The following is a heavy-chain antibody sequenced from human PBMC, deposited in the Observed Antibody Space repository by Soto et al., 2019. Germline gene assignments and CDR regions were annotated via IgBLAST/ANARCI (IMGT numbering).Heavy chain of an antibody. J-gene: IGHJ4*02. CDR2: ISTYKGNT. D-gene: IGHD4-17*01. CDR3: ARGANDYGDYYYFDY. CDR1: GYTFTIYG. Sequence: QVQLVQSGAEVKKPGASVKVSCKASGYTFTIYGISWVRQAPGQGPEWMGWISTYKGNTIYARKLQGRVTMTTDTSTSTAYMELRSLRSDDTAVYYCARGANDYGDYYYFDYWGQGTLVTVSS. V-gene: IGHV1-18*01.